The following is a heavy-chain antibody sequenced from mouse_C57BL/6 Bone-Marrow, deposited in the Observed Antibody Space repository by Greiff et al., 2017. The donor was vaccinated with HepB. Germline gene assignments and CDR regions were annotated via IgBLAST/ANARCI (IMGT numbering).Heavy chain of an antibody. CDR1: GYAFSSYW. J-gene: IGHJ4*01. V-gene: IGHV1-80*01. CDR3: ARGGTGFYAMDY. D-gene: IGHD4-1*01. Sequence: QVQLQQSGAELVKPGASVKISCKASGYAFSSYWMNWVKQRPGKGLEWIGQIYPGDGDTNYNGKFKGKATLTADKYSSTAYMQLSSLTSEDAAVYFCARGGTGFYAMDYWGQGTSVTVSS. CDR2: IYPGDGDT.